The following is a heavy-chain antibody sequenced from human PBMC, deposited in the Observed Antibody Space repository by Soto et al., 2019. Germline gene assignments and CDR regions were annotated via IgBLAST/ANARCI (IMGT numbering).Heavy chain of an antibody. J-gene: IGHJ4*02. CDR3: ASVIGGDYEYCFDY. D-gene: IGHD4-17*01. Sequence: QVQLQESGPGLVKPSQTLSLTCTVSGVSISSGGYYWGWIRQHPGKGLEWIGNIYYSGRTYYNPSLKSRVIMSVDTSKNLFSLKLRSVTAADTAMYYCASVIGGDYEYCFDYWCQGTLVTVSS. CDR1: GVSISSGGYY. CDR2: IYYSGRT. V-gene: IGHV4-31*03.